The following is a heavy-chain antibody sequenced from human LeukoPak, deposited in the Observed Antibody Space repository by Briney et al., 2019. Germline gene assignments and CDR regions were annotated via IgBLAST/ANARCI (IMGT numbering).Heavy chain of an antibody. Sequence: SETLSLTCTISGGSISSYYWSWIRQPPGKGLELIGYIYYSGSTNYNPSLKSRVTISVDTSKNQFSLKLGSVTAADTAVYYCARHAYTYDLLYSGYDFGGVRVGYFDYWGQGTLVTVSS. CDR1: GGSISSYY. CDR3: ARHAYTYDLLYSGYDFGGVRVGYFDY. D-gene: IGHD5-12*01. J-gene: IGHJ4*02. V-gene: IGHV4-59*08. CDR2: IYYSGST.